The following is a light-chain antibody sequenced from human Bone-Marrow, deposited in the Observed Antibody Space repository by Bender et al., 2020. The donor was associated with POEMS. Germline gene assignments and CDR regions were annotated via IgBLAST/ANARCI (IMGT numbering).Light chain of an antibody. V-gene: IGLV7-43*01. CDR1: TGAVTSGHS. Sequence: QTVVTQEPSLTVSPGGTVTLTCASSTGAVTSGHSPTWFQQKPGHAPTTLIFSTSARHSLTPARFSGSLLGGRAALTVSDVRPEDEADYFCLLFFRTAWVFGGGTKLTVL. J-gene: IGLJ3*02. CDR3: LLFFRTAWV. CDR2: STS.